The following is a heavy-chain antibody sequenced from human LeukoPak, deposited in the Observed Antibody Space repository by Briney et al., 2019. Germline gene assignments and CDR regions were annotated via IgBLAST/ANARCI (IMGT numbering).Heavy chain of an antibody. CDR1: GGSISSYY. J-gene: IGHJ4*02. D-gene: IGHD6-13*01. V-gene: IGHV4-59*08. CDR3: ARLQQLEHTYDY. Sequence: SETLSLTCTVSGGSISSYYWSWIRQPPGKGLEWIGNVHYSGSTNCNPSLKSRVTMSVDTSKNQFSLKLSSVTAADTAVYYCARLQQLEHTYDYWGQGTLVTVSS. CDR2: VHYSGST.